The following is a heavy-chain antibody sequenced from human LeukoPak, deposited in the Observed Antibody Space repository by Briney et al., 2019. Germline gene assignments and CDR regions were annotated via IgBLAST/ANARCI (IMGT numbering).Heavy chain of an antibody. V-gene: IGHV3-30-3*01. D-gene: IGHD2-15*01. CDR1: GFTFSSYA. CDR3: AKDGGVVDY. CDR2: ISYDGSNK. J-gene: IGHJ4*02. Sequence: GRSLRLSCAASGFTFSSYAMHWVRQAPGKGLEWVAVISYDGSNKYYADSVKGRFTISRDNSKNTLYLQMNSLRAEDTAVYYCAKDGGVVDYWGQGTLGTVSP.